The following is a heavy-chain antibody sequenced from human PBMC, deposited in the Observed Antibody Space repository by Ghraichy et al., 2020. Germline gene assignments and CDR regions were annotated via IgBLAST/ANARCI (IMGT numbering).Heavy chain of an antibody. CDR1: GITFSNAW. V-gene: IGHV3-15*01. D-gene: IGHD4-17*01. CDR2: IKSKNDGGTT. Sequence: GESLNISCAASGITFSNAWMSWVRQAPGKGLEWVGRIKSKNDGGTTDYAAPVKGRFTISRDDSKNTLYLQMNSLKTEDTAVYYCTTESYGADYWGQGTLVNVTP. CDR3: TTESYGADY. J-gene: IGHJ4*02.